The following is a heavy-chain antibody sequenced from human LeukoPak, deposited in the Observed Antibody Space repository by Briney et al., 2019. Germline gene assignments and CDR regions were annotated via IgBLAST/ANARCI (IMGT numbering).Heavy chain of an antibody. D-gene: IGHD4-17*01. J-gene: IGHJ4*02. Sequence: ASVKVSCKASGYTVTSYYMHWVRQAPGQGLEWMGGIIPIFGTANYAQKFQGRVTITADESTSTAYMELSSLRSEDTAVYYCARDLYYGDYYFDYWGQGTLVTVSS. V-gene: IGHV1-69*13. CDR1: GYTVTSYY. CDR3: ARDLYYGDYYFDY. CDR2: IIPIFGTA.